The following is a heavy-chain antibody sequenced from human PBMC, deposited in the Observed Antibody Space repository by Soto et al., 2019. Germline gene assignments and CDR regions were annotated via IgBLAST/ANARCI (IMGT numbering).Heavy chain of an antibody. J-gene: IGHJ4*02. Sequence: QVQLVQSGAEVKKPGASVKVSCKASGYTFSSYGISWVRQAPGQGLEWMGWISAYNGNTKYAQKLQGRVTMTTDTARGTAYMELRSRSSGGAAVDSCASREVGTRLDFDYWGQGTLVTVSS. CDR2: ISAYNGNT. CDR1: GYTFSSYG. V-gene: IGHV1-18*01. D-gene: IGHD1-26*01. CDR3: ASREVGTRLDFDY.